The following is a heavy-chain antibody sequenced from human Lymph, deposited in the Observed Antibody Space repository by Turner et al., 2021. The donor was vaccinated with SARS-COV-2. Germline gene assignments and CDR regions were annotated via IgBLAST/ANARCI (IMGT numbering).Heavy chain of an antibody. V-gene: IGHV3-30-3*01. D-gene: IGHD3-10*01. CDR3: ARGDYYGSGSFPGKTFDY. Sequence: VQLVESGGGVVQPGSSLGLSCAASGFTFSSYAMYWVRQAPGKGLEWVAVISYDGSNKYYADSVKGRFTISRDNSKNTLYLQMNSLRAEDTAVYYCARGDYYGSGSFPGKTFDYWGQGTLVTVSS. CDR2: ISYDGSNK. CDR1: GFTFSSYA. J-gene: IGHJ4*02.